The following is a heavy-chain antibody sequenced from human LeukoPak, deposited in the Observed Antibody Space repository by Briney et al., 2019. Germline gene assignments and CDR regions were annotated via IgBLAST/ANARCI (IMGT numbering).Heavy chain of an antibody. CDR1: GLTFTSYA. V-gene: IGHV3-23*01. CDR2: ISGSGGST. Sequence: PGGSLRLSCAASGLTFTSYAMSWVRQAPGKGLEWVSAISGSGGSTYYADSVKGRFTISRDNSKSTLYLQMSSLRAEDTAVYYCAKGTSYSYAYHDCWGQGTLVTVSS. J-gene: IGHJ4*02. D-gene: IGHD5-18*01. CDR3: AKGTSYSYAYHDC.